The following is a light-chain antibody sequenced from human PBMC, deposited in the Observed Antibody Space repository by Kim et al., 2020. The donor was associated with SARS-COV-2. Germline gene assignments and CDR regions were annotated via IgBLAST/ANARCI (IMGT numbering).Light chain of an antibody. J-gene: IGKJ4*01. CDR3: QQYYATLALT. V-gene: IGKV4-1*01. Sequence: TINCKSSQSVFFSSDNKNYLAWYQQKPGQPPKLLISWASTRESGVPDRFSGSGSGTDFTLTISSLQAEDAAVYYCQQYYATLALTFGGGTKVEIK. CDR2: WAS. CDR1: QSVFFSSDNKNY.